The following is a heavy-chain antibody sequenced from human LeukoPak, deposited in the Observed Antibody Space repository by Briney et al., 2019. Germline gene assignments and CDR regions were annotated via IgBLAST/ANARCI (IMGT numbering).Heavy chain of an antibody. D-gene: IGHD4-11*01. CDR2: ISAYNGST. Sequence: ASVKVSCKASGYTFTSYGISWVRQAPGQGLEWMGWISAYNGSTNYAQKLQGRVTMTTDTSTSTAYMELRSLRSDDTAVYYCARAGATVTYYYYYYMDVWGKGTTVTVSS. J-gene: IGHJ6*03. V-gene: IGHV1-18*01. CDR3: ARAGATVTYYYYYYMDV. CDR1: GYTFTSYG.